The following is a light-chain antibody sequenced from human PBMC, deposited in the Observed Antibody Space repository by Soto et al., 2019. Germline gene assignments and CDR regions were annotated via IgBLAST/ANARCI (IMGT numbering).Light chain of an antibody. Sequence: DIQMTQSPASLSASVGDSVTITCRASQTINKCLSWYQQKPAQAPKLLIYAASSLQSGAPSRFSGSGSGRDYTRTISCLQPEDFATYICQQTYRVPPVTFGRGTRLEIK. J-gene: IGKJ5*01. V-gene: IGKV1-39*01. CDR3: QQTYRVPPVT. CDR2: AAS. CDR1: QTINKC.